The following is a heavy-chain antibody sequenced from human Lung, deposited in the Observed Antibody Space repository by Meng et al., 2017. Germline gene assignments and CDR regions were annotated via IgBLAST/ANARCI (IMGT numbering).Heavy chain of an antibody. J-gene: IGHJ5*01. V-gene: IGHV6-1*01. CDR2: TYYRSKWYS. CDR1: GDSFSTNRAA. Sequence: PRLVIPRHLTSPPGPISGDSFSTNRAAWNWIRQSPSRGLGWLGRTYYRSKWYSDYATSVRSRITNNADTSKNQFSLQLNSLTPEDTALYYCTGVGHKNWFDSWGQGTLVTVSS. CDR3: TGVGHKNWFDS. D-gene: IGHD2-21*01.